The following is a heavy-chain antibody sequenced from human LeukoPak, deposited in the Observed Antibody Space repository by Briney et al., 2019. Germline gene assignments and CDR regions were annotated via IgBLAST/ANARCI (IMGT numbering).Heavy chain of an antibody. CDR2: IIPIYGRA. CDR3: AAGGAYEFRDDY. V-gene: IGHV1-69*13. J-gene: IGHJ4*02. CDR1: GGSFTSYG. D-gene: IGHD3-3*01. Sequence: SVKVSCKASGGSFTSYGISWVRQAPGQGLEWMGKIIPIYGRANYGQKFQGRVTITADELTTTSYMELSSLTAEDMAVYYCAAGGAYEFRDDYWGQGTLVTVSS.